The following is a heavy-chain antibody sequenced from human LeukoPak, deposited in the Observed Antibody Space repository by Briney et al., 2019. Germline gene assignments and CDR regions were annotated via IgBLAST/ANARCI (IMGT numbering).Heavy chain of an antibody. Sequence: SETLSLTCTVSGGSISRYYWRWIRQPPGKGLEWIGYIYYSGSTNYNPSLKRRVTISVDTSKNQFSLNLSSVTAADTAVYYCARLPRGTQPPDYCQNWGQGTLVTVSS. CDR1: GGSISRYY. D-gene: IGHD1-1*01. CDR2: IYYSGST. J-gene: IGHJ1*01. V-gene: IGHV4-59*08. CDR3: ARLPRGTQPPDYCQN.